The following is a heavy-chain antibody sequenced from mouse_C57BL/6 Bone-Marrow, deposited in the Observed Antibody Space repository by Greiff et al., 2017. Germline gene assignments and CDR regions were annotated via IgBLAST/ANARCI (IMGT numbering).Heavy chain of an antibody. V-gene: IGHV1-81*01. J-gene: IGHJ3*01. CDR3: ARVGYYWFAY. D-gene: IGHD2-3*01. CDR1: GYTFTSYG. CDR2: IYPRSGNT. Sequence: QVQLQQSGAELARPGASVKLSCKASGYTFTSYGISWVKQRTGQGLEWIGEIYPRSGNTYYNEKFKGKATLNADKSSSTAYMELRSLTSEDSAVYFCARVGYYWFAYWGQGTLVTVSA.